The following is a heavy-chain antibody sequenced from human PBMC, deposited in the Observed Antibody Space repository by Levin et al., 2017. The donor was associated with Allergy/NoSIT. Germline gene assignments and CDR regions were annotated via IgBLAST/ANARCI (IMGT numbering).Heavy chain of an antibody. CDR2: IWYDGSNK. J-gene: IGHJ3*02. CDR3: ARIAARPVGAFDI. CDR1: GFTFSSYG. Sequence: GGSLRLSCAASGFTFSSYGMHWVRQAPGKGLEWVAVIWYDGSNKYYADSVKGRFTISRDNSKNTLYLQMNSLRAEDTAVYYCARIAARPVGAFDIWGQGTMVTVSS. V-gene: IGHV3-33*01. D-gene: IGHD6-6*01.